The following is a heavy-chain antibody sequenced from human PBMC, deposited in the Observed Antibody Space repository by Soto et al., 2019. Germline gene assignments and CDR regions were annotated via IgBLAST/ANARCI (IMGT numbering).Heavy chain of an antibody. CDR2: IWHSGST. CDR3: AYSIAAAVLDFDF. D-gene: IGHD6-13*01. CDR1: GGSISSSNW. V-gene: IGHV4-4*02. J-gene: IGHJ4*02. Sequence: VQLQESCAGLVKPSGTLSLTCTVSGGSISSSNWWSWVRQPPGKGLEWIGEIWHSGSTNYSPSLESRVTISVDKSKNHFTLKLRSVTAADTAVYYCAYSIAAAVLDFDFWGQGTLVTVSS.